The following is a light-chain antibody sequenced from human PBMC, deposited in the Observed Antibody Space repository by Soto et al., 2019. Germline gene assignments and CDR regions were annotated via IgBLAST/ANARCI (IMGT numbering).Light chain of an antibody. Sequence: AIQMTQSPSSLSASVGDRVTITFRASQGIRNDLGWYQQKPGKAPKVLIYAASSLQSGVPSSFSGSGAGTAFTLTISSLQPEDVATYYCLQNYNSPFTFGTGTKVYIK. V-gene: IGKV1-6*01. CDR1: QGIRND. CDR3: LQNYNSPFT. J-gene: IGKJ3*01. CDR2: AAS.